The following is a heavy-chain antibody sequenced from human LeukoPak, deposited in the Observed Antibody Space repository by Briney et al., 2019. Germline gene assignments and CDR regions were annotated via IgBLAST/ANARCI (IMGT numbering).Heavy chain of an antibody. CDR2: ISGSGGST. J-gene: IGHJ3*02. CDR3: AKDRSSSSSAYAFDI. Sequence: GGSLRLSCAASGFTFSSYAMSWVRQAPGKGLEWVSVISGSGGSTYYADSVKGRFTISRDNSKNTLYLQMNSLRAEDTAVYYCAKDRSSSSSAYAFDIWGQGTMVTVSS. D-gene: IGHD6-6*01. V-gene: IGHV3-23*01. CDR1: GFTFSSYA.